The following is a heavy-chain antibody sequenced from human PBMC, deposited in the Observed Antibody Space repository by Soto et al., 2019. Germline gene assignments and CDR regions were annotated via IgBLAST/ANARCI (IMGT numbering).Heavy chain of an antibody. V-gene: IGHV1-18*01. CDR3: AREMYYDFWSGWGRDYYYGMDV. Sequence: QVQLVQSGAEVKKPGASVKVSCKASGYTFTSYGISWVRQAPGQGLEWMGWISAYNGNTNYAQKLQGRVTMTTDTSTSTAYMELRSLRSDDTAVYHCAREMYYDFWSGWGRDYYYGMDVWGQGTTVTVSS. CDR2: ISAYNGNT. CDR1: GYTFTSYG. D-gene: IGHD3-3*01. J-gene: IGHJ6*02.